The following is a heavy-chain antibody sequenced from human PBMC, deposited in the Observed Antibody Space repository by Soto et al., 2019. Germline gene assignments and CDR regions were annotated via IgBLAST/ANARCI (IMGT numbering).Heavy chain of an antibody. J-gene: IGHJ4*02. V-gene: IGHV6-1*01. Sequence: PSQTLSLACAISVDSVSSNTSACNGIRSSPSRGLEWLGRTYYRSNWRHDYAVSVKSRITVNPDTSKNHFSLQLNSVTPDDTAVYYCARGVAGSGFDLWGQGTLVTVSS. CDR3: ARGVAGSGFDL. CDR1: VDSVSSNTSA. D-gene: IGHD6-19*01. CDR2: TYYRSNWRH.